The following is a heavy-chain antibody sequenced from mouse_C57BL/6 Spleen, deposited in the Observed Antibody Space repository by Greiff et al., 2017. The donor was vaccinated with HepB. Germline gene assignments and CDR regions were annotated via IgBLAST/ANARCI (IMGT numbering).Heavy chain of an antibody. V-gene: IGHV1-15*01. J-gene: IGHJ3*01. CDR3: TREIYDGYYSFAY. Sequence: QVHVKQSGAELVRPGASVTLSCKASGYTFTDYEMHWVKQTPVHGLEWIGAIDPETGGTAYNQKFKGKAILTADKSSSTAYMELRSLTSEDSAVYYCTREIYDGYYSFAYWGQGTLVTVSA. D-gene: IGHD2-3*01. CDR1: GYTFTDYE. CDR2: IDPETGGT.